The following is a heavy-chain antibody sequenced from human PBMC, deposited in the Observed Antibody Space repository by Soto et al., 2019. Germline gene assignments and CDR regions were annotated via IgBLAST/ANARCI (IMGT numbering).Heavy chain of an antibody. CDR3: ARRSSSWYFDC. D-gene: IGHD6-13*01. CDR1: GFTFSSYA. CDR2: ISGSGGST. J-gene: IGHJ4*02. V-gene: IGHV3-23*01. Sequence: EVLLLESGGGLVQPGGSLRLSCAASGFTFSSYAMNWVRQAPGKGLEWVSVISGSGGSTYYADSVKGRFTISRDNSKNTLYLQMNSLRAEDTAVYYCARRSSSWYFDCWGQGTLVTVSS.